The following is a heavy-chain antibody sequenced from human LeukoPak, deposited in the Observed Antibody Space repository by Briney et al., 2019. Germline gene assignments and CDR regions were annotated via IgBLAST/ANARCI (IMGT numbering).Heavy chain of an antibody. CDR3: ARIRGWEGSRYYYYYYMDV. CDR1: GGSISSGSYY. D-gene: IGHD1-26*01. Sequence: PSETLSLTCTVSGGSISSGSYYWSWIRQPAGKGLEWIGRIYTSGSTNYNPSLKSRVTISVDTSKNQFSLKLTSVTAADTAVYYCARIRGWEGSRYYYYYYMDVWGKGTTVTVSS. J-gene: IGHJ6*03. V-gene: IGHV4-61*02. CDR2: IYTSGST.